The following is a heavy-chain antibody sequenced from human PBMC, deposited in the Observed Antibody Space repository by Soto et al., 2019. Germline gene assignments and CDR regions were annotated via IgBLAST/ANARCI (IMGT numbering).Heavy chain of an antibody. CDR2: ISAYNGNT. CDR1: GYTFSNYG. CDR3: ARDLVPGYTGFSDY. J-gene: IGHJ4*02. V-gene: IGHV1-18*01. Sequence: ASVKVSCKTSGYTFSNYGINWVRQAPGQGLEWMGWISAYNGNTNFAQKPQGRVSLTTDTSSTTAYMELRSLTSDDTAVYYCARDLVPGYTGFSDYWGQGTLVTVS. D-gene: IGHD5-12*01.